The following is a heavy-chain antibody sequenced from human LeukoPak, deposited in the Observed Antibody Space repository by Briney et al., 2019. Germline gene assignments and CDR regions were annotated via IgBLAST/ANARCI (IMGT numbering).Heavy chain of an antibody. D-gene: IGHD6-13*01. CDR2: INHSGST. CDR3: ARVYSSRYYMDV. V-gene: IGHV4-34*01. CDR1: SGSFSGYY. Sequence: SETLSLTCSVYSGSFSGYYWSWIRQPPGKGLEWIGEINHSGSTNYNPSLKSRVTISVDTSKNQFSLKLSSVTAADTAVYYCARVYSSRYYMDVWGKGTTVTISS. J-gene: IGHJ6*03.